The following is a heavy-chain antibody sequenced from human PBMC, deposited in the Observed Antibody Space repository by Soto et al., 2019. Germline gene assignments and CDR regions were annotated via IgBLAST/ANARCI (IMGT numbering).Heavy chain of an antibody. J-gene: IGHJ4*02. V-gene: IGHV1-2*02. Sequence: ASVKVSCKASGYTFTGYYMHWVRQAPGQGLEWMGWINPNSGGTDYAQKFQGRVTMTRDTSISTAYMELSRLRSDDTAVYYCARIYYDSSGYFPFDYWGQGTLVTVSS. CDR3: ARIYYDSSGYFPFDY. CDR1: GYTFTGYY. CDR2: INPNSGGT. D-gene: IGHD3-22*01.